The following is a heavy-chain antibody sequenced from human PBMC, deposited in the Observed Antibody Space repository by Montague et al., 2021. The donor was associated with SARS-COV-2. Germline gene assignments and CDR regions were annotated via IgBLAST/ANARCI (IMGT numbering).Heavy chain of an antibody. V-gene: IGHV4-34*12. D-gene: IGHD3-10*01. Sequence: SETLSLTCHVYGASFSGYYWSWVRQSPGKGLEWIGEVIHSGTTNYNPSLKGRVTISIDSSNDRFSLRLTSLTAADTGVYYCASGEFFYYSSGNYYRSALDDWGQGTTVTVSS. CDR2: VIHSGTT. CDR3: ASGEFFYYSSGNYYRSALDD. CDR1: GASFSGYY. J-gene: IGHJ6*02.